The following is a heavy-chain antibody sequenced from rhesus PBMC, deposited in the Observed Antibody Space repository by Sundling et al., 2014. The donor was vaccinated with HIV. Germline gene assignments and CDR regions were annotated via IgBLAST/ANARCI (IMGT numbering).Heavy chain of an antibody. CDR2: INPKTGGT. Sequence: QVQLVQSGAEVKKPGSSVKVSCKASGYTFTDYYIHWVRQAPGQGLEWMGEINPKTGGTNYAQKFQGRVTMTRDTSTSTVYMELSSLRSEDTAVYYCARDGAITRMITVTITRPRYGLDSWGQGVVVTVSS. J-gene: IGHJ6*01. CDR1: GYTFTDYY. V-gene: IGHV1-138*01. CDR3: ARDGAITRMITVTITRPRYGLDS. D-gene: IGHD3-9*01.